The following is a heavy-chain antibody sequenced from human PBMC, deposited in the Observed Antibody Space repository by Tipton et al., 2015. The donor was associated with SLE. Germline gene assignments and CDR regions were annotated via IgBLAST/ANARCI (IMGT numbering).Heavy chain of an antibody. V-gene: IGHV4-34*01. CDR1: GGSFSGYY. CDR2: INHSGST. CDR3: ATGVSPFDY. D-gene: IGHD7-27*01. J-gene: IGHJ4*02. Sequence: LRLSCAVYGGSFSGYYWSWIRQPPGKGLEWIGEINHSGSTNYNPSHKSRVTISVDTSKNQFSLKLSSVTAADTAVYYCATGVSPFDYWGQGTLVTVSS.